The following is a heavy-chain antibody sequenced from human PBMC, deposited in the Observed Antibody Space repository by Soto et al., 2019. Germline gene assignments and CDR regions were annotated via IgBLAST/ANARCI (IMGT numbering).Heavy chain of an antibody. Sequence: ASVKVSCKASGFTFSRFGISWVRQAPGQGREWMGWISAFNGATNYAQKFQDRITMTTDTPTSTAYMELRSLRSDDTAVYYCARLYSSGWPRSYSDDWGQGTLVTVSS. CDR2: ISAFNGAT. D-gene: IGHD6-19*01. CDR3: ARLYSSGWPRSYSDD. J-gene: IGHJ4*02. V-gene: IGHV1-18*01. CDR1: GFTFSRFG.